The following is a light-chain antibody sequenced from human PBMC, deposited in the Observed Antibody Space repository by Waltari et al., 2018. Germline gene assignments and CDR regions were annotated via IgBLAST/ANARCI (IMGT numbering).Light chain of an antibody. CDR2: ESS. CDR3: QQRINWPPRLT. V-gene: IGKV3-11*01. CDR1: QGVGNS. Sequence: TPSCRASQGVGNSLAWYQQKPGHAPRLLIFESSNRATGIPARFSGSGSGTDFTLTISSLEPEDFAVYYCQQRINWPPRLTFGGGTKVEIK. J-gene: IGKJ4*01.